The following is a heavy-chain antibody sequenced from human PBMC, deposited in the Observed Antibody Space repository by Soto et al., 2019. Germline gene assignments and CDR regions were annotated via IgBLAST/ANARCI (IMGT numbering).Heavy chain of an antibody. CDR2: IYSSGST. CDR3: ARGYGSGSYPYLQVDY. J-gene: IGHJ4*02. V-gene: IGHV4-59*01. D-gene: IGHD3-10*01. CDR1: GGSIRSYY. Sequence: NPSETLSLTCTVSGGSIRSYYLSWIRQSPGKGLEWIGYIYSSGSTNYNPSLKSRVTISLDTSKNQFSLKLTSVTAADTAVYYCARGYGSGSYPYLQVDYWGQGTLVTVSS.